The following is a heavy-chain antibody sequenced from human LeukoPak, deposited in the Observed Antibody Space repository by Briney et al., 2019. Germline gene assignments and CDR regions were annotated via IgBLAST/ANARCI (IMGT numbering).Heavy chain of an antibody. J-gene: IGHJ4*02. CDR2: INHSGST. V-gene: IGHV4-34*01. CDR1: GGSLSGYY. Sequence: SETLSLTCAVYGGSLSGYYWSWIRQPPGKGLEWIGEINHSGSTNYNPSLKSRVTISVDTSKNQFSLKLSSVTAADTAVYYCARGRGRIIDYWGQGTLVTVSS. CDR3: ARGRGRIIDY. D-gene: IGHD2-15*01.